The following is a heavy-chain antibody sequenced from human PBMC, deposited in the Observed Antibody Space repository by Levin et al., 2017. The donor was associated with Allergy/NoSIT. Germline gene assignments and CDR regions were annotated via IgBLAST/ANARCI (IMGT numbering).Heavy chain of an antibody. CDR2: ISGSGGST. Sequence: PGGSLRLSCAASGFSFSSYGMSWVCQAPGKGLEWVSAISGSGGSTYYADSVKGRFTISRDNSKNTLYLQMNSLRAEDTAVYYCAKWLGGGSPYYYGMDVWGQGTTVTVSS. J-gene: IGHJ6*02. CDR1: GFSFSSYG. V-gene: IGHV3-23*01. CDR3: AKWLGGGSPYYYGMDV. D-gene: IGHD2-15*01.